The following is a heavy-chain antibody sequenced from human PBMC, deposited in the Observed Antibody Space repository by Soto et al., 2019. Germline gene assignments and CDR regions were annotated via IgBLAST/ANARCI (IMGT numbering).Heavy chain of an antibody. D-gene: IGHD6-19*01. CDR2: IYYSGTT. J-gene: IGHJ1*01. CDR3: ARVDRSLIAVLH. Sequence: KTSETLSLTCTVSGGSINSGDYYWSWIRQPPGKGLEWIGNIYYSGTTYYNPSLKNRLAISVDTSKNQFSLKLTSVTAADTALYYCARVDRSLIAVLHWGQGSLVTVSS. CDR1: GGSINSGDYY. V-gene: IGHV4-31*03.